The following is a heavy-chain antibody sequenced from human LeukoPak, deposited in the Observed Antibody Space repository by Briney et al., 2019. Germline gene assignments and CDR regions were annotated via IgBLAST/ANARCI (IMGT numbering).Heavy chain of an antibody. Sequence: GASLRLSCAASGFTFSSYAMSWVRQAPGKGLEWVSTISGNGLTTYYADSVKGRFTISRDNSKNTLYLQMNSLSAEDTAIYYCAKESPQFDYWGQGTLVTVSS. V-gene: IGHV3-23*01. CDR1: GFTFSSYA. CDR3: AKESPQFDY. CDR2: ISGNGLTT. J-gene: IGHJ4*02.